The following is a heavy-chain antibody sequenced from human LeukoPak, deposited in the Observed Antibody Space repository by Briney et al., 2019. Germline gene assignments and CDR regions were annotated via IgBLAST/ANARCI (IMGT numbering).Heavy chain of an antibody. CDR1: GFTFSSYS. Sequence: GGSLRLSCAASGFTFSSYSLNWVSQAPGKGLEWVSSITTSSSYIYYADSVKGRFTISRDNAKNSLYLQMNSLRAEDTAVYYCAKDEVGQLERWLWGRGTMVTVSS. D-gene: IGHD1-1*01. V-gene: IGHV3-21*04. CDR3: AKDEVGQLERWL. CDR2: ITTSSSYI. J-gene: IGHJ3*01.